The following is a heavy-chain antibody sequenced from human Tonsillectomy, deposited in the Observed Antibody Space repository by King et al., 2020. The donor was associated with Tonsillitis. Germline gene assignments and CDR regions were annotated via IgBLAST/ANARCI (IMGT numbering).Heavy chain of an antibody. CDR2: INQAGNEK. D-gene: IGHD6-13*01. J-gene: IGHJ4*02. Sequence: VQLVESGAGLVQPGGSLRLSCAASGFTFSRYWMNWVRQAPGKGLEWVANINQAGNEKYYVDSVKRRFTISRDNAKNSLSLQMNSLRAADTAVYYCVRDGAPSIAAAGTSFDYWGQGPLVTVSS. CDR1: GFTFSRYW. V-gene: IGHV3-7*01. CDR3: VRDGAPSIAAAGTSFDY.